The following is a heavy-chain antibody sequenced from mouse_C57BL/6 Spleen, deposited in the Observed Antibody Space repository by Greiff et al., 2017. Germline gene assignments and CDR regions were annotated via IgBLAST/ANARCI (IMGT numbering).Heavy chain of an antibody. CDR3: TRRRPYYYAMDY. D-gene: IGHD1-2*01. Sequence: EVKVEESGGGLVQPGGSLKLSCVVSGFTFSNYWMNWVRQSPEKGLEWVAQIRLKSDNYATHYAESVKGRFTISRDDSKSSVYLQMNNLRAEDTGIYYCTRRRPYYYAMDYWGQGASVTVSS. J-gene: IGHJ4*01. CDR1: GFTFSNYW. V-gene: IGHV6-3*01. CDR2: IRLKSDNYAT.